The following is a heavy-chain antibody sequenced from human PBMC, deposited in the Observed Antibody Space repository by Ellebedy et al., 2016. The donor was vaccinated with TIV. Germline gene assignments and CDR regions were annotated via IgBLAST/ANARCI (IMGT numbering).Heavy chain of an antibody. Sequence: PGGSLTLSCEASGFTFSSYAMHRVRQAPGKGLEWVAVISNDGSNEYYADSAKGRPTIPRDNSKDTFYLQVNSLRAEDTAVYYCAHFFGNTMVRGVLTALDYWGQGALVTVSS. D-gene: IGHD3-10*01. CDR3: AHFFGNTMVRGVLTALDY. V-gene: IGHV3-30-3*01. J-gene: IGHJ4*02. CDR1: GFTFSSYA. CDR2: ISNDGSNE.